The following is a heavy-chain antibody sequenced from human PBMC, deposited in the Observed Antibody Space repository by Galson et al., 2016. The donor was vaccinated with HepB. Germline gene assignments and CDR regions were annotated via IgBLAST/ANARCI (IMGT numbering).Heavy chain of an antibody. CDR1: GGSISVGGYY. J-gene: IGHJ5*02. V-gene: IGHV4-31*03. CDR3: ARRYCSGGSCYSDYNWFDP. CDR2: IYYSGST. Sequence: TLSLTCIVSGGSISVGGYYWSWIRQHPGKGLEWIGYIYYSGSTYYNPSLKSRVTISVDTSKNQFSLKVSSVTAADTAVYSCARRYCSGGSCYSDYNWFDPWGQGTLVTVSS. D-gene: IGHD2-15*01.